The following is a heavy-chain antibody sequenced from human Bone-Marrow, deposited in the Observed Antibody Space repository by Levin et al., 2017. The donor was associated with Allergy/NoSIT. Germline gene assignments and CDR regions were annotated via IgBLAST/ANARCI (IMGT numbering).Heavy chain of an antibody. Sequence: GGSLRLSCAASGFTFGDYYMTWIRQAPGKGLELLSSISDTETTIYYADSVKGRFIISRDNAESSLYLQMNSLRVEDTAVYYCASASRSPKGHNYAYFRWGQGTLVTVSS. D-gene: IGHD5-12*01. CDR2: ISDTETTI. V-gene: IGHV3-11*01. J-gene: IGHJ4*02. CDR3: ASASRSPKGHNYAYFR. CDR1: GFTFGDYY.